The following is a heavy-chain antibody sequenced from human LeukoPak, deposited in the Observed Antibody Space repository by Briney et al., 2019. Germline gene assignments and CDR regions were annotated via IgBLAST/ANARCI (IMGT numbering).Heavy chain of an antibody. CDR2: INHSGST. D-gene: IGHD3-9*01. J-gene: IGHJ4*02. Sequence: PSETLSLTCTVSGGSISSSSYYWSWIRQPPGKGLEWIGEINHSGSTNYNPSLKSRVTISVDTSKNQFSLKLSSVTAADTAVYYCARGYLTGNFDYWGQGTLVTVSS. CDR1: GGSISSSSYY. CDR3: ARGYLTGNFDY. V-gene: IGHV4-39*07.